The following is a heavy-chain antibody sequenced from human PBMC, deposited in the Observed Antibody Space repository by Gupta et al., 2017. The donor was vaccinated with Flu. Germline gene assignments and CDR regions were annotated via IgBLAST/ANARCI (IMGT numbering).Heavy chain of an antibody. V-gene: IGHV4-39*01. J-gene: IGHJ4*02. Sequence: GCARPPPGRVLEWIGSVYYHWCAYSNPSLRSRVSISVDTSKNQFLLKLTSVTAADMAVYYCTLLSSSLPLNYWGQGTLVTVPS. CDR2: VYYHWCA. CDR3: TLLSSSLPLNY.